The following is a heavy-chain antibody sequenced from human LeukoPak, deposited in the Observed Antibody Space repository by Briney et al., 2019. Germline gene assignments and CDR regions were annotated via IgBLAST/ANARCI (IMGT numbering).Heavy chain of an antibody. V-gene: IGHV3-30-3*01. CDR3: ARAGDYDILTGTGYYGMDV. Sequence: GGSLRLSCAASGFSFSSYAMHWVRQAPGKGLEWVAVISYDGSNKYYADSVKGRFTISRDNSKNTLYLQMNSLRAEDTAVYYCARAGDYDILTGTGYYGMDVWGQGTTVTVSS. J-gene: IGHJ6*02. D-gene: IGHD3-9*01. CDR2: ISYDGSNK. CDR1: GFSFSSYA.